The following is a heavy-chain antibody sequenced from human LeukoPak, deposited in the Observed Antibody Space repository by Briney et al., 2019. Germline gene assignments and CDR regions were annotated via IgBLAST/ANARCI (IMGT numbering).Heavy chain of an antibody. CDR2: IYNDSRT. Sequence: GGSLRLSCAASGFTVSTNFMSWVRQAPGKGLEWVSVIYNDSRTSYADSARGRFTISRDNSKNMLHLQMSSLRAEDTTVYYCARELVAGGGRRGMDVWGQGTTVTVSS. CDR1: GFTVSTNF. J-gene: IGHJ6*02. V-gene: IGHV3-66*01. CDR3: ARELVAGGGRRGMDV. D-gene: IGHD6-19*01.